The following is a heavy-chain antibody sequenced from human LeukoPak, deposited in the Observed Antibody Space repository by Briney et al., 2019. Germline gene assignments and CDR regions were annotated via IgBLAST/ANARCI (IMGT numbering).Heavy chain of an antibody. D-gene: IGHD2-2*01. Sequence: SETLSLTCAVYGGSFSGYYWRWIRQPPGKGLEWIGSIFYSGSTYYNPSLKSRVTISVDTSKNQFSLKLSSVTAADTAVYNCARMGSTSPRKFDSWGQGTLVTVSS. CDR2: IFYSGST. CDR1: GGSFSGYY. V-gene: IGHV4-34*12. J-gene: IGHJ5*01. CDR3: ARMGSTSPRKFDS.